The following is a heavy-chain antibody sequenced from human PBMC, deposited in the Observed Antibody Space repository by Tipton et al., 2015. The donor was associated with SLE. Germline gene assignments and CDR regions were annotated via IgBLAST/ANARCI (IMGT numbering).Heavy chain of an antibody. V-gene: IGHV4-59*11. J-gene: IGHJ4*02. CDR2: IYYSGST. CDR1: GGSISSHY. CDR3: ARGVVVAATQFDY. Sequence: TLSLTCTVSGGSISSHYWSWIRQPPGKGLEWIGYIYYSGSTNHNPSLKSRVTISVDTSKNQFSLKLSPVTAADTAVYYCARGVVVAATQFDYWGQGTLVTVS. D-gene: IGHD2-15*01.